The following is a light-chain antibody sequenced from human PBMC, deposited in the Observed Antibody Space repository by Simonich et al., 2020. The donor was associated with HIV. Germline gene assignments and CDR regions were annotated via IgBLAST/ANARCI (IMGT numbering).Light chain of an antibody. CDR1: ELPKKY. CDR2: EDI. Sequence: SYELTQPPSVSVSPGQTARITCSGAELPKKYAYWYQQKSGQAPVLVIYEDIKRPSGIPERFSGSSSGTMATLTISGAQVEDEADYYCYSTDSSGNHRVFGGGTKLTVL. V-gene: IGLV3-10*01. CDR3: YSTDSSGNHRV. J-gene: IGLJ3*02.